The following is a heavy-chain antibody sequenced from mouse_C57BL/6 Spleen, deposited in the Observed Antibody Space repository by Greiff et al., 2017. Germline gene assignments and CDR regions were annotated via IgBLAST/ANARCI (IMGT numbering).Heavy chain of an antibody. J-gene: IGHJ3*01. CDR3: ARSSRTWFAY. CDR2: INPSTGGT. V-gene: IGHV1-42*01. CDR1: GYSFTGYY. Sequence: VQLQQSGPELVKPGASVKISCKASGYSFTGYYMNWVKQSPEKSLEWIGEINPSTGGTTYNQKFKAKATLTVDKSSSTAYIQLKSLTSEDSAVYYCARSSRTWFAYWGQGTLVTVSA.